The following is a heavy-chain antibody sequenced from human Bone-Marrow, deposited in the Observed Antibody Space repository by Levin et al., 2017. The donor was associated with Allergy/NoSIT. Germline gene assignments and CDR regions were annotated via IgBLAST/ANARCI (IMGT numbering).Heavy chain of an antibody. J-gene: IGHJ4*02. D-gene: IGHD1-26*01. CDR3: ARRIVSYYFDY. Sequence: RTSETLSLTCEVSGGSISSNNWWNWVRQPPGKGLEWIGEIYHSGSTNYNPSLKSRATISVDKSKNQFSLKLSSVTAADTAVYYCARRIVSYYFDYWGQGTLVTVSS. CDR1: GGSISSNNW. V-gene: IGHV4-4*02. CDR2: IYHSGST.